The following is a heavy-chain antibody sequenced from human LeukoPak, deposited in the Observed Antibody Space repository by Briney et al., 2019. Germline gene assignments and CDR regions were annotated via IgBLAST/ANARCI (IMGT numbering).Heavy chain of an antibody. CDR3: AKATTFDWLPLDY. CDR2: VTGSGGRT. Sequence: PGGSLRLSCAASGFTFSNYAMSWVRQAPGEGLEWVSGVTGSGGRTYYADSVRGRFTISRDNSKNTLYLQMNSLRAEDTAIYYCAKATTFDWLPLDYWGQGTLVTVSS. V-gene: IGHV3-23*01. CDR1: GFTFSNYA. J-gene: IGHJ4*02. D-gene: IGHD3-9*01.